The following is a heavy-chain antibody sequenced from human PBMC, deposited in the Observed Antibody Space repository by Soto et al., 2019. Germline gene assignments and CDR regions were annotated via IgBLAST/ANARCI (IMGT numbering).Heavy chain of an antibody. CDR1: GFTFSTYT. J-gene: IGHJ4*02. Sequence: GGSLRLSCASSGFTFSTYTMNWVRQAPGKGLEWVSSINGRGNYIYYAESVKGRFTISRDNAKNSLYLQMGRLRAEDTALYYCVREDGKVGTNSAFDYWGLGALVTVSS. D-gene: IGHD1-26*01. CDR3: VREDGKVGTNSAFDY. CDR2: INGRGNYI. V-gene: IGHV3-21*01.